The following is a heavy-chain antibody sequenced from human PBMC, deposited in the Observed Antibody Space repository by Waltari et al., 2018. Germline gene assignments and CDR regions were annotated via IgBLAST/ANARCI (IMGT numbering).Heavy chain of an antibody. V-gene: IGHV4-34*01. J-gene: IGHJ6*02. D-gene: IGHD3-10*01. Sequence: GSFSGYFWSWIRQSPGKGLEWIGQINRDGSNIYNPSLKSRVAMSVDTLKSQISLRLTSVTAADAAVYYCARVGDYHGSGRFGLDVWGQGTRVTVSS. CDR3: ARVGDYHGSGRFGLDV. CDR2: INRDGSN. CDR1: GSFSGYF.